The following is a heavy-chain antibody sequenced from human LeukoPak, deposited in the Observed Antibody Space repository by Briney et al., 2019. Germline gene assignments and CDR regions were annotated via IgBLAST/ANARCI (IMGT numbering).Heavy chain of an antibody. V-gene: IGHV4-39*01. J-gene: IGHJ4*02. Sequence: SETLSLTCTVSGGSISSSNYYWGWVRQPPGKGLEWIGSIYYSGSTYYNRTLKSRVTISVDTSKNQFSLKLSSVTAADTAVYYCARRPLDSSGYSLGDYWGQGALVTVSS. D-gene: IGHD3-22*01. CDR3: ARRPLDSSGYSLGDY. CDR2: IYYSGST. CDR1: GGSISSSNYY.